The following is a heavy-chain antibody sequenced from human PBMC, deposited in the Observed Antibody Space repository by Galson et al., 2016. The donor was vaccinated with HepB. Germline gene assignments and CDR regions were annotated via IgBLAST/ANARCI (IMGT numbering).Heavy chain of an antibody. CDR2: IIPIFGTA. CDR1: GGTFSSYA. CDR3: ARAWGGVGATPPFYYYYYYMDV. V-gene: IGHV1-69*06. Sequence: SVKVSCKASGGTFSSYAISWVRQAPGQGLEWMGGIIPIFGTANYAQKFQGRVTITADKSTSTAYMELSSLRSEDTAVYYCARAWGGVGATPPFYYYYYYMDVWGKGTTVTVSS. J-gene: IGHJ6*03. D-gene: IGHD1-26*01.